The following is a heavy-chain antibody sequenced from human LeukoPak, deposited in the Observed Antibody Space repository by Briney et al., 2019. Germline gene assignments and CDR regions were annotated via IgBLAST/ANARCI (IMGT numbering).Heavy chain of an antibody. CDR3: ARRMVDRVWYFDL. D-gene: IGHD4/OR15-4a*01. Sequence: ASVKVSCKASGYTFTSYYMHWVRRAPGQGLEWMGIINPSGGSTSYAQKFQGRVTMTRDTSTSTVYMELSSLRSEDTAVYYCARRMVDRVWYFDLWGRGTLVTVSS. CDR1: GYTFTSYY. CDR2: INPSGGST. J-gene: IGHJ2*01. V-gene: IGHV1-46*01.